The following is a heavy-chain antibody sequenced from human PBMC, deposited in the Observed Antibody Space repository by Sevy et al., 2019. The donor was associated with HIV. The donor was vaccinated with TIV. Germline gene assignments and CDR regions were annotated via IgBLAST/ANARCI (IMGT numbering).Heavy chain of an antibody. CDR2: IYPGDSDT. D-gene: IGHD3-10*01. J-gene: IGHJ3*02. CDR1: GYSFTSYW. V-gene: IGHV5-51*01. CDR3: AREDNFPLGYGSGGAHAFDI. Sequence: GESLKISCKGSGYSFTSYWIGWVRQMPGKGLEWMGIIYPGDSDTRYSPSFQGQVTISADKSISTAYLQWSSLKASDTAMYYCAREDNFPLGYGSGGAHAFDIWGQGTMVTVSS.